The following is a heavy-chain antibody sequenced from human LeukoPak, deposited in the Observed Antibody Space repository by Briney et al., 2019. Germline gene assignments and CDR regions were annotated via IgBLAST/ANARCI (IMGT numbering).Heavy chain of an antibody. CDR2: ISSSGSTI. D-gene: IGHD3-10*01. J-gene: IGHJ4*02. CDR1: GSTFSSYE. Sequence: PGGSLRLSCAASGSTFSSYEMNWVRQAPGKGLEWVSYISSSGSTIYYADPVKGRFTISRDNAKNSLYLQMNSLRAEDTAVYYCARVTDYYGSGSYFLSDNYWGQGTLVTVSS. V-gene: IGHV3-48*03. CDR3: ARVTDYYGSGSYFLSDNY.